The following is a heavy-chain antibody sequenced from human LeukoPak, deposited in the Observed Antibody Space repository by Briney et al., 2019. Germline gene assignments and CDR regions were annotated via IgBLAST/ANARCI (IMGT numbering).Heavy chain of an antibody. J-gene: IGHJ6*02. D-gene: IGHD1-26*01. V-gene: IGHV4-59*01. Sequence: TSETLSLTCTVSGGSISSYYWSWIRQPPGKGLEWIGYIYYSGSTNYNPSLKSRVTISVDTSKNQFSLKLSSVTAADTAVYYCARDVGGSYQGYYYYYGMDVWGQGTTVTVSS. CDR1: GGSISSYY. CDR3: ARDVGGSYQGYYYYYGMDV. CDR2: IYYSGST.